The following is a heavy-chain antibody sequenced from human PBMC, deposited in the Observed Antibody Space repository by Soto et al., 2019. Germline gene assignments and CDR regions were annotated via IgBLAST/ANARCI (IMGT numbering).Heavy chain of an antibody. CDR3: ARDPGSGSYYGWFDP. Sequence: SETLSLTCTVSGGSISRYYWNWIRQPPGKGLEWIGYIYYSGSTNYNPSLKSRVTISVDTSKNQFSLKLSSVTAADTAVYYCARDPGSGSYYGWFDPGGQGTLVTVS. CDR1: GGSISRYY. D-gene: IGHD3-10*01. V-gene: IGHV4-59*01. J-gene: IGHJ5*02. CDR2: IYYSGST.